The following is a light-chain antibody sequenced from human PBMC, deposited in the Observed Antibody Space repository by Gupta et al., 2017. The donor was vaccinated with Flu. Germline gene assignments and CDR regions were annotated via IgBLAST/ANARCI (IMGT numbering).Light chain of an antibody. V-gene: IGLV2-14*01. J-gene: IGLJ3*02. Sequence: QSALTQPASVSGSPGQSITISCTGTSIDVGVYTFVSWYQQHSGKAPKLIIYEVSNRPSGVSSRFSGSKSGNTASLTISGLQAEDEADYYCSSYTSSNIWVFGGGTKLTVL. CDR1: SIDVGVYTF. CDR2: EVS. CDR3: SSYTSSNIWV.